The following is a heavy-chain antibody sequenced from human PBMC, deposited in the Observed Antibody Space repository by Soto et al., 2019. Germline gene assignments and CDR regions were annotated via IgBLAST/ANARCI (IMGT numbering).Heavy chain of an antibody. J-gene: IGHJ1*01. CDR1: GFTFTNYW. D-gene: IGHD2-21*01. V-gene: IGHV3-74*01. Sequence: EVQLVQSGGGSVQPGGSLRLSCAASGFTFTNYWMHWVRQVPGKGLVWVSRIDGVGTGTSYCDSVRGRFTISRENAENTLYLQLNSLSAEDTAVYYCTTVCEYWGKGTPVTVSS. CDR2: IDGVGTGT. CDR3: TTVCEY.